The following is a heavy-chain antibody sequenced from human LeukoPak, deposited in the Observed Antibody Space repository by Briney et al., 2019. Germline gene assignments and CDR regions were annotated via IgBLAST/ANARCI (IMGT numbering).Heavy chain of an antibody. Sequence: SETLSLTCTVSGGSIGSYYWSWIRQPAGKGLEWIGRIYTSGGTVYNPSLKSRVTMSVDTSKNQFSLKLNSVTAADTAVYYCARGVFYYDTSGRGYYFDYRGQGTLVTVSS. CDR2: IYTSGGT. V-gene: IGHV4-4*07. CDR1: GGSIGSYY. D-gene: IGHD3-22*01. CDR3: ARGVFYYDTSGRGYYFDY. J-gene: IGHJ4*02.